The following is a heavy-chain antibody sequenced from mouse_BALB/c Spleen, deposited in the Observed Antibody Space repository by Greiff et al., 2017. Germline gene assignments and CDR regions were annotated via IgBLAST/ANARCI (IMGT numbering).Heavy chain of an antibody. CDR2: IDPANGNT. D-gene: IGHD1-1*01. CDR1: GFNIKDTY. CDR3: AYYYGSSFAY. Sequence: VQLKQSGAELVKPGASVKLSCTASGFNIKDTYMHWVKQRPEQGLEWIGRIDPANGNTKYDPKFQGKATITADTSSNTAYLQLSSLTSEDTAVYYCAYYYGSSFAYWGQGTLVTVSA. V-gene: IGHV14-3*02. J-gene: IGHJ3*01.